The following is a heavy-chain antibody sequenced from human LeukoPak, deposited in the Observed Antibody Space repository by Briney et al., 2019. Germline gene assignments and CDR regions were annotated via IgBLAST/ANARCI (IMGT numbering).Heavy chain of an antibody. D-gene: IGHD3-16*02. J-gene: IGHJ4*02. CDR3: VRHDSFIPF. CDR2: ISDTYGTT. Sequence: SGGSLRLSCAASGFTLTNYAMTWVRQAPGKGLEWVSSISDTYGTTYYTDSVKGRCTISRDNSKNTVYLQLNNLRAEDTAIYFCVRHDSFIPFWGQGTLVTVSS. V-gene: IGHV3-23*01. CDR1: GFTLTNYA.